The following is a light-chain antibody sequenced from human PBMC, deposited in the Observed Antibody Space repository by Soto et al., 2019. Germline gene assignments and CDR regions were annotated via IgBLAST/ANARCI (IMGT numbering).Light chain of an antibody. CDR1: QTISSW. CDR3: QQYNSYST. J-gene: IGKJ1*01. CDR2: KAS. Sequence: IQMTQSPSTLSGSVGDRATITCRASQTISSWLAWYQQKPGKAPKLLIYKASSLESGVPSRFSGSGSGTEFTLTISSLQPDDFATYYCQQYNSYSTFGQGTKVDIK. V-gene: IGKV1-5*03.